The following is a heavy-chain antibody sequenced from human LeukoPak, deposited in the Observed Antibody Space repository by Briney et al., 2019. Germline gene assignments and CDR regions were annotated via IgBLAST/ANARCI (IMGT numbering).Heavy chain of an antibody. CDR3: AKGRLRYFDADYFDY. Sequence: GGSLRLSCAASGFTFSSYSMNWVRQAPGKGLEWVSAISGSGGSTYYADSVKGRFTISRDNSKNTLYLQMNSLRAEDTAVYYCAKGRLRYFDADYFDYWGQGTLVTVSS. V-gene: IGHV3-23*01. CDR1: GFTFSSYS. CDR2: ISGSGGST. D-gene: IGHD3-9*01. J-gene: IGHJ4*02.